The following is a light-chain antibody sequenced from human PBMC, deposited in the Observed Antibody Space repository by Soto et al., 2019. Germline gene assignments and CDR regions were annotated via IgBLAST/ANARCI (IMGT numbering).Light chain of an antibody. V-gene: IGLV2-14*01. J-gene: IGLJ3*02. Sequence: QSALTQPASVSGSRGQSITISCTGTSSDVGYDNYVSWFQQHPGKAPKLMIYEVSRRPSGVSNRFSGSQSANTASLTISGLQAEDEADYYCNSHTASSTGVFGGGTKVTVL. CDR1: SSDVGYDNY. CDR2: EVS. CDR3: NSHTASSTGV.